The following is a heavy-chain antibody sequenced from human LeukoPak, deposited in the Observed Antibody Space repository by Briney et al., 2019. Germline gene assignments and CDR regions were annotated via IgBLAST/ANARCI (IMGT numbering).Heavy chain of an antibody. V-gene: IGHV1-18*01. CDR2: ISAYNGHT. CDR1: GYTFNSYG. J-gene: IGHJ4*02. D-gene: IGHD1-26*01. CDR3: ARDSGSYRYDY. Sequence: ASVKVSCKASGYTFNSYGISWVRQAPGQGLEWMGWISAYNGHTNYAQKFQGRVTMTTDTSTSTAYMELRSLRSDDTAVYYCARDSGSYRYDYWGQGTLVTVSS.